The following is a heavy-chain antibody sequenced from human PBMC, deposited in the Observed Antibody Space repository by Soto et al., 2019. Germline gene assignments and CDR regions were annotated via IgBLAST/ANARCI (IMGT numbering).Heavy chain of an antibody. D-gene: IGHD1-26*01. Sequence: GGSLRLSCTASGFTFGDYAMSWFRQAPGKGLEWVGFIRSKAYGGTTEYAASVKGRFTISRDDSKSIAYLQMNSLKTEDTAVYYCTREQPGWELDLWGQGTLVTVSS. J-gene: IGHJ5*02. CDR2: IRSKAYGGTT. CDR3: TREQPGWELDL. CDR1: GFTFGDYA. V-gene: IGHV3-49*03.